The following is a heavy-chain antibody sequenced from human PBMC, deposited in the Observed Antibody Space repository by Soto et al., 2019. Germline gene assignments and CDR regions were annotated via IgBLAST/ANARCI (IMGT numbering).Heavy chain of an antibody. D-gene: IGHD5-12*01. Sequence: QVQLVQSGAEVKKPGASVKVSCKVSGYTFTSYDINWVRQAPGHGLEWMGWMNPNTGNTRYAQKFRGRVTMTRNTSRSTAYMELRRLRYEDTAIFYCARGGYSVYDYWGQGTLVTVSS. CDR3: ARGGYSVYDY. J-gene: IGHJ4*02. CDR1: GYTFTSYD. V-gene: IGHV1-8*01. CDR2: MNPNTGNT.